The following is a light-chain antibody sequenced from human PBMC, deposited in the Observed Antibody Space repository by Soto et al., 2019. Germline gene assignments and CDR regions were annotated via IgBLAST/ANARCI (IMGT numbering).Light chain of an antibody. CDR1: SYNIGTNS. CDR3: AAWDDSLNGHV. V-gene: IGLV1-44*01. J-gene: IGLJ1*01. Sequence: QSVLTQPHSASGTPGQRVTISCSGSSYNIGTNSVHWFQQLPGTAPKLLISTTNQRPSGVPERFSGSKSGTSASLAISGLQSEDEADYYCAAWDDSLNGHVFGTGTKLTVL. CDR2: TTN.